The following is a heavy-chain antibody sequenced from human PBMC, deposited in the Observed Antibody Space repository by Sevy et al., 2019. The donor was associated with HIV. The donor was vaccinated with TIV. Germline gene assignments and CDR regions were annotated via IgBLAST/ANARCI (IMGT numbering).Heavy chain of an antibody. CDR1: GYTFTSYG. J-gene: IGHJ6*02. V-gene: IGHV1-18*01. CDR2: ISAYNGNT. Sequence: ASVKVSCKASGYTFTSYGISWVRQAPGQGLEWMGWISAYNGNTNYGQKLQGRVTMTTDTSTSTAYMELRSLRSDDTAVYYCARHFPSKYCISTSCCGKGYYYGMDVWGQGTTVTVSS. D-gene: IGHD2-2*01. CDR3: ARHFPSKYCISTSCCGKGYYYGMDV.